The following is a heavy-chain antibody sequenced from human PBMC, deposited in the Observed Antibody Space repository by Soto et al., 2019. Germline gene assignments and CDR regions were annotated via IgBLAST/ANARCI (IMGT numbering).Heavy chain of an antibody. J-gene: IGHJ4*02. D-gene: IGHD3-10*01. V-gene: IGHV3-30*18. CDR3: AKDRDHSNYFFDY. CDR1: GVTFRSYG. CDR2: ISYDGSNK. Sequence: GGSLRLSCAASGVTFRSYGIHWVRQAPGKGLEWVALISYDGSNKYYEDSVKGRFTISRDISKNTVYLQMSSLRADDTAVYYCAKDRDHSNYFFDYWGRGSLVTVSS.